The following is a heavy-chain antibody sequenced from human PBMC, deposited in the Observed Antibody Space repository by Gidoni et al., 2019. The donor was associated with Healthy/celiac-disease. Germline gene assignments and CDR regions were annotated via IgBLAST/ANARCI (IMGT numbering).Heavy chain of an antibody. J-gene: IGHJ4*02. Sequence: QVQLVQSGAEVKKPGASVKVSCKASGYTFTGYYMHWVRQAPGQGLEWMGRINPNSGGTNYAQKFKGRVTMTRDTSISTAYMELSRLRSDDTAVYYCAREDCSSTSCYVDYWGQGTLVTVSS. D-gene: IGHD2-2*01. V-gene: IGHV1-2*06. CDR2: INPNSGGT. CDR1: GYTFTGYY. CDR3: AREDCSSTSCYVDY.